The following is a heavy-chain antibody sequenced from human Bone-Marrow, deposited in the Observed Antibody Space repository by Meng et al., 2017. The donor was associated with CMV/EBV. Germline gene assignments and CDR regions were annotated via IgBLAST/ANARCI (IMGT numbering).Heavy chain of an antibody. CDR3: ARGGATSLGSAFYI. CDR2: MNPNSGKT. V-gene: IGHV1-8*01. D-gene: IGHD1-26*01. CDR1: GYTFTSYD. J-gene: IGHJ3*02. Sequence: ASVKVSCKASGYTFTSYDINWVRQATGQGLEWMGWMNPNSGKTGYAQKFQGRVTMTRNTSISTAYTELSSLRSEDTAVYYCARGGATSLGSAFYIWGQGTIVTVSS.